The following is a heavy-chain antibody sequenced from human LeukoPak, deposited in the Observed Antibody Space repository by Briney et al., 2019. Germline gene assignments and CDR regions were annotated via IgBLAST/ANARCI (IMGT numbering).Heavy chain of an antibody. CDR2: IKQEGSEK. CDR3: ARGRKLAVAGSGPRFDY. D-gene: IGHD6-19*01. J-gene: IGHJ4*02. Sequence: PGGSLRLSCAASGFTFSSYWMSWVRQAPGKGLEWVANIKQEGSEKYYVDSVKGRFTISRDNAKNSLYLQMNSLRAEDTAVYYCARGRKLAVAGSGPRFDYWGQGTLVTVSS. V-gene: IGHV3-7*01. CDR1: GFTFSSYW.